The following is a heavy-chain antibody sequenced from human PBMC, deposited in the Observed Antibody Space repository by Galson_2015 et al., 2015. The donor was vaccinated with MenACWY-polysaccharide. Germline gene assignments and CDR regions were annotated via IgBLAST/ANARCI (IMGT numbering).Heavy chain of an antibody. CDR3: ARDYCDRSRCYGMDV. CDR1: EFTFTSDD. J-gene: IGHJ6*02. CDR2: ISGGGT. D-gene: IGHD3-22*01. Sequence: SLRLSCAASEFTFTSDDMNWFRQAPGKGLEWVSAISGGGTYYADSVKGRFTISRDNSKSTLYLQMNSLRVEDTAVYYCARDYCDRSRCYGMDVWGQGTTVTVSS. V-gene: IGHV3-23*01.